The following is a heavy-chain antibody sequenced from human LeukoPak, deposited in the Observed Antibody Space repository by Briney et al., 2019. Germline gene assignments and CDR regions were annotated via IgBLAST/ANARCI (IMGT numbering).Heavy chain of an antibody. D-gene: IGHD2-2*01. V-gene: IGHV4-59*12. CDR2: IYYSGST. Sequence: SETLSLTCTVSGGSISSYYWSWIRQPPGKGLEWIGYIYYSGSTNYNPSLKSRVTMSVDTSKNQFSLKLSSVTAADTAVYYCARVFPPSRAVSYYYYMDVWGKGTTVTVSS. CDR1: GGSISSYY. CDR3: ARVFPPSRAVSYYYYMDV. J-gene: IGHJ6*03.